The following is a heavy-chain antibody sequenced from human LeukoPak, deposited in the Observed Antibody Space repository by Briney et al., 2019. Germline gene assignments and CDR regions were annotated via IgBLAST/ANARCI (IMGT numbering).Heavy chain of an antibody. CDR1: GGSFSGYY. CDR2: INHSGST. D-gene: IGHD3-10*01. Sequence: TSETLSLTCAVYGGSFSGYYWSWIRQPPGKGLEWIGEINHSGSTNYNPSLKSRVTISVDTSKNQFSLKLSSVTAADTAVYYCAKDLWVTMVRGVTTDFDYWGQGTLVTVSS. J-gene: IGHJ4*02. CDR3: AKDLWVTMVRGVTTDFDY. V-gene: IGHV4-34*01.